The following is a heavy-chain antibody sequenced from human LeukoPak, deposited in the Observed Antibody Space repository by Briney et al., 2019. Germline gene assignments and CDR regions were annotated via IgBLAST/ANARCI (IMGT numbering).Heavy chain of an antibody. Sequence: SETLSLTCAVYGGSFSDYYWSWIRQPPGKGLEWIGEINHSGSTDYNPSLKSRVTISVDTSKNQFSLKVSFVTAADTALYYCARRVVPATIDCWGQGSLVTVSS. CDR1: GGSFSDYY. D-gene: IGHD2-2*01. V-gene: IGHV4-34*01. J-gene: IGHJ4*02. CDR3: ARRVVPATIDC. CDR2: INHSGST.